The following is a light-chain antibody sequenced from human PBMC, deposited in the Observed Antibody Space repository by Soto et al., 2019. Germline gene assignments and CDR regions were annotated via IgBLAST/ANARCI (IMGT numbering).Light chain of an antibody. J-gene: IGLJ2*01. CDR2: DVT. Sequence: QSALTQPASVSGSPGQSITISCTGTSSDVGGYDYVSWYQQHPGKAPKLMIYDVTNRPSGDSNRFSGSKSGNTASLTISGLQAEDDADYYCSSYTTSSTVIFGGGTKLTVL. V-gene: IGLV2-14*03. CDR1: SSDVGGYDY. CDR3: SSYTTSSTVI.